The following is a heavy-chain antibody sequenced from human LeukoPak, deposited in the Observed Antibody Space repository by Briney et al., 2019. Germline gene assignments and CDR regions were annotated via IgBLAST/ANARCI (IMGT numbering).Heavy chain of an antibody. CDR1: GYTFIDYY. CDR3: ATLGGVSPRAQDHYYYYMDV. V-gene: IGHV1-69-2*01. D-gene: IGHD3-16*01. Sequence: ATVKISCKASGYTFIDYYIHWVQQAPGKGLEWMGRLDPEDGETIYSEKFHGRVTIIADTSTDTAYMELSSLRSEDTAVYYCATLGGVSPRAQDHYYYYMDVRGKGTTVTVSS. J-gene: IGHJ6*03. CDR2: LDPEDGET.